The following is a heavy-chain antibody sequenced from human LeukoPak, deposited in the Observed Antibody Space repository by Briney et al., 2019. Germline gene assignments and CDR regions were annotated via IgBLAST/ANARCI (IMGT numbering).Heavy chain of an antibody. CDR1: TFTFSRYA. J-gene: IGHJ5*02. Sequence: GGSLRLSCAASTFTFSRYAMAWVRQAPGKGLEWVSAISPTGASTYYADSVKGRFTISRDNSKNTLSLEMNSLRAEDTAVYYCVKVMYLYGSGSYYGLDPWGQGTLVTVSS. CDR3: VKVMYLYGSGSYYGLDP. V-gene: IGHV3-23*01. CDR2: ISPTGAST. D-gene: IGHD3-10*01.